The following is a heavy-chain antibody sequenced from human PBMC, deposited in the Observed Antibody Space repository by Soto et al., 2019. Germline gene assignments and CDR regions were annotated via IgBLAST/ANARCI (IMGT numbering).Heavy chain of an antibody. Sequence: PGGSLRLSCAASGFTFDDYAMHWVRQAPGKGLEWVSLISWDGGSTYYADSVKGRFTISRDNSKNSLYLQMNSLRAEDTALYYCAKDIEVAGTGGSYYGMDVWGQGTTVTASS. V-gene: IGHV3-43D*04. J-gene: IGHJ6*02. CDR1: GFTFDDYA. CDR2: ISWDGGST. D-gene: IGHD6-19*01. CDR3: AKDIEVAGTGGSYYGMDV.